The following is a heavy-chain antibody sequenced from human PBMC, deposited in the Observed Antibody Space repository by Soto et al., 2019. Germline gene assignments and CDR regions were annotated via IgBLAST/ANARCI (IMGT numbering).Heavy chain of an antibody. CDR2: INDSGST. D-gene: IGHD5-12*01. CDR1: GGSFSGYH. CDR3: ARPSRTSGYLPPGFFDY. V-gene: IGHV4-34*01. J-gene: IGHJ4*02. Sequence: QVQLQQWGAGLLKPSETLSLTCAVYGGSFSGYHWSWIRQPPGKGLEWIGEINDSGSTEYNPSLKSRVTISVDTPKNQLSLMLTSLTAADTAVYYCARPSRTSGYLPPGFFDYWGQGTLVTVSS.